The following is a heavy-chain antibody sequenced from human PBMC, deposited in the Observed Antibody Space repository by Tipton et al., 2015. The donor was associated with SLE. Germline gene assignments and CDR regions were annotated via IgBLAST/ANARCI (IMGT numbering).Heavy chain of an antibody. J-gene: IGHJ4*02. V-gene: IGHV4-38-2*01. D-gene: IGHD1-14*01. CDR2: IYHSGIT. CDR1: GYSVSTAYY. CDR3: ARGHPGNSFDY. Sequence: TLSLTCAVSGYSVSTAYYWGWIRQPPGKGLEWIGTIYHSGITFYNASPQTRVTISLDTPKNQLSLSLTSVTAADTAMYYCARGHPGNSFDYWGQGTLVTVSS.